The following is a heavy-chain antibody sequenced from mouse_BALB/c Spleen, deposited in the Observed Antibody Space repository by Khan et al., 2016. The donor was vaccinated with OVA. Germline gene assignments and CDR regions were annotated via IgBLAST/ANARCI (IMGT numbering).Heavy chain of an antibody. CDR3: ARRGLRWDFDY. V-gene: IGHV1-7*01. D-gene: IGHD1-1*01. CDR2: INPSTGYT. Sequence: QIQLVQSGAELAKPGASVKMSCKASGYTFINYWILWVKQRPGQGLEWIGYINPSTGYTEYNQNFKDKATLTADKSSSTAYMQLSSLTSEDSAVYYFARRGLRWDFDYWGQGTTLTVS. J-gene: IGHJ2*01. CDR1: GYTFINYW.